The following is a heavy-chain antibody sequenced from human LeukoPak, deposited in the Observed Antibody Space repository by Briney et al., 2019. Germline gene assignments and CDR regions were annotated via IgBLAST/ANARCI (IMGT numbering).Heavy chain of an antibody. V-gene: IGHV1-2*02. Sequence: ASVKVSCKASGYTFTGYYMHWVRQAPGQGLEWMGWINPNSGGTNYAQKLQGRVTMTRDTSISTAYMELSRLRSDDTAVYYCARGCLSTSCYKRWFDPWGQGTLVTVSS. J-gene: IGHJ5*02. D-gene: IGHD2-2*02. CDR1: GYTFTGYY. CDR3: ARGCLSTSCYKRWFDP. CDR2: INPNSGGT.